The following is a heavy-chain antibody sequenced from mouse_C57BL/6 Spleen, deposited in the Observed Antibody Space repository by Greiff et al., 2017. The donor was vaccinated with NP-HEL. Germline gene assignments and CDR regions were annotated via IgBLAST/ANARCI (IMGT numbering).Heavy chain of an antibody. CDR3: ARGDYYGSSHYFDY. V-gene: IGHV1-54*01. CDR1: GYAFTNYL. J-gene: IGHJ2*01. CDR2: INPGSGGT. Sequence: QVQLQQSGAELVRPGPSVKVSCKASGYAFTNYLIEWVKQRPGQGLEWIGVINPGSGGTNYNEKFKGKATLTADKSSSTAYMQLSSLTSEDSAVYFCARGDYYGSSHYFDYWGQGTTLTVSS. D-gene: IGHD1-1*01.